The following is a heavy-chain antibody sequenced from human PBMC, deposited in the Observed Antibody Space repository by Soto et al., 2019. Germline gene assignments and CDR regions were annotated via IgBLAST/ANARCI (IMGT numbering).Heavy chain of an antibody. V-gene: IGHV4-39*01. CDR1: GGSISSSSYY. D-gene: IGHD6-19*01. Sequence: QLQLQESGPGLVKPSETLSLTCTVSGGSISSSSYYWGWIRQPPGKGLEWIGSIYYSGSTYYNPSLTSRVTISVDRSMNQFSLKLSSVTAADTAVYYCARHLNSSGWYLWDYWGQGTLVTVSS. CDR3: ARHLNSSGWYLWDY. J-gene: IGHJ4*02. CDR2: IYYSGST.